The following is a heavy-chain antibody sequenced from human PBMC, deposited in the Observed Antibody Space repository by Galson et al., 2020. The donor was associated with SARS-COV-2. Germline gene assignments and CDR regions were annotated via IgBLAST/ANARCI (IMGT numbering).Heavy chain of an antibody. CDR2: ISGSGGST. V-gene: IGHV3-23*01. CDR3: AKGSVVGYYYMDV. D-gene: IGHD2-15*01. J-gene: IGHJ6*03. Sequence: GESLKISCTASGFTFSSYAMSWVRQAPGKGLEWVSVISGSGGSTSYADSVKGRFTISRDNSKNTLYLQMHSLRAEDTAVYYCAKGSVVGYYYMDVWGTGTTVTISS. CDR1: GFTFSSYA.